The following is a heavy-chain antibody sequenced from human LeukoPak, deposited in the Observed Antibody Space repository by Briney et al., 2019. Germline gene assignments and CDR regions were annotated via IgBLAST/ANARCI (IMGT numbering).Heavy chain of an antibody. CDR1: GFTFSSYW. V-gene: IGHV3-7*01. D-gene: IGHD3-22*01. CDR2: IKQDGSEK. CDR3: ARVTRDSLRFTTNYFDY. J-gene: IGHJ4*02. Sequence: PSGGSLRLSCTASGFTFSSYWMSWVRQAPGKGLEWVANIKQDGSEKYYVDSVKGRFTISRDNAKNSLYLQMNSLRAEDTAVYYCARVTRDSLRFTTNYFDYWGQGTLVTVSS.